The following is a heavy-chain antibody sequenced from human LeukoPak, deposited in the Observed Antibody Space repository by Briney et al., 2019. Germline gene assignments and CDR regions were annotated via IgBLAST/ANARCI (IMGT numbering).Heavy chain of an antibody. CDR2: IYHSGTTYSGST. J-gene: IGHJ5*02. Sequence: SETLSLTCNVSGASMSNYYWVWIRQPPGKGLEWIGSIYHSGTTYSGSTYYNPSLKSRVTISVDTSKNQFSLKLSSVTAADTAVYYCAGLIRPGWFDPWGQGTLVTVSS. CDR3: AGLIRPGWFDP. CDR1: GASMSNYY. V-gene: IGHV4-39*01. D-gene: IGHD1-14*01.